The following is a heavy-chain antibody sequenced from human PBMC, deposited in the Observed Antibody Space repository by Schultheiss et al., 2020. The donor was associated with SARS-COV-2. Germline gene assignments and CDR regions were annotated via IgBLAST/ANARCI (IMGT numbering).Heavy chain of an antibody. CDR3: ARLNIYIPAGGADYSGVDV. D-gene: IGHD3-10*01. J-gene: IGHJ6*02. CDR2: IIPIFGTA. V-gene: IGHV1-69*13. CDR1: GYTFTSYG. Sequence: SVKVSCKASGYTFTSYGISWVRQAPGQGLEWMGGIIPIFGTANYAQKFQGRVTITADESTSTAYMELSSLRAEDTALYYCARLNIYIPAGGADYSGVDVWGHGTTVTVSS.